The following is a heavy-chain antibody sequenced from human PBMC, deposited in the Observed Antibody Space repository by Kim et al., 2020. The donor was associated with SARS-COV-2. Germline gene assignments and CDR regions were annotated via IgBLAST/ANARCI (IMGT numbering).Heavy chain of an antibody. J-gene: IGHJ3*02. CDR2: IYYSGST. Sequence: SETLSLTCTVSGGSISSGGYYWIWIRQHPGKGLEWIGYIYYSGSTYYNPSLKSRVTISVDTSKNQFSLKLSSVTAADTAVYYCARARVVVVINAFDIWGQGTMVTVSS. CDR1: GGSISSGGYY. D-gene: IGHD3-22*01. V-gene: IGHV4-31*03. CDR3: ARARVVVVINAFDI.